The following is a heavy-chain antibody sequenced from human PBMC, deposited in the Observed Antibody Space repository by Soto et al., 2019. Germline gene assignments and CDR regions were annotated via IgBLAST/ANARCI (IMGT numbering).Heavy chain of an antibody. D-gene: IGHD6-13*01. CDR3: VKDESINWYSGHFRH. CDR1: GFTFDDYA. V-gene: IGHV3-9*01. Sequence: EVQLVESGGRLVQPGRSLRLSCAASGFTFDDYAMHWVRQVPGKGLEWVSGINWNSGSIGYADSVKGRFAISRDNAKNSLHLQMNSLRAEDTAFYYCVKDESINWYSGHFRHWGQGTLVTVSS. CDR2: INWNSGSI. J-gene: IGHJ1*01.